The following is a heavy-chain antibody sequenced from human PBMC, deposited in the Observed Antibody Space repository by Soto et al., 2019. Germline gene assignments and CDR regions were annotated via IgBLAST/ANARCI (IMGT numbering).Heavy chain of an antibody. CDR3: ARIKSTMVRGVMPPSYYYGMDV. Sequence: QVTLKESGPVLVKPTETLTLTCTVSGFSLSNARMGVSWIRQPPGKALEWLAHIFSNDEKSYSTSLKSRLTISMDTSKSQVVLTMTNMDPVDTATYYCARIKSTMVRGVMPPSYYYGMDVWGQGTTVTVSS. V-gene: IGHV2-26*01. D-gene: IGHD3-10*01. J-gene: IGHJ6*02. CDR1: GFSLSNARMG. CDR2: IFSNDEK.